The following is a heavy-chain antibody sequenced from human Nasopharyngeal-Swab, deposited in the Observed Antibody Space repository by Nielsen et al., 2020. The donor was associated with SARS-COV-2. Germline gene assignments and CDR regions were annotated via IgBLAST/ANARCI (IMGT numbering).Heavy chain of an antibody. CDR2: IRNKHDSYSA. Sequence: WIRQPPGKGLEWVGRIRNKHDSYSADYDVSVKGRFTISRDDSANSLYLQMNSLKTEDTAVYFCVREEWYSFDYWGQGTLVTVSS. CDR3: VREEWYSFDY. J-gene: IGHJ4*02. V-gene: IGHV3-72*01. D-gene: IGHD1-1*01.